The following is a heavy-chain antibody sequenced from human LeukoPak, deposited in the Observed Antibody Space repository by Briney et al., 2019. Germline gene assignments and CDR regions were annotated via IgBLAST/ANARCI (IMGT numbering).Heavy chain of an antibody. J-gene: IGHJ4*02. CDR1: GGSISSYY. CDR3: AGEFGGVMVY. Sequence: PSETLSLTCTVSGGSISSYYWSWIRQPPGKGLEWIGYIYYSGSTNYNPSLKSRVTISVDTSKNQFSLKLSSVTAADTAVYYCAGEFGGVMVYWGQGTLVTVSS. V-gene: IGHV4-59*08. CDR2: IYYSGST. D-gene: IGHD3-16*01.